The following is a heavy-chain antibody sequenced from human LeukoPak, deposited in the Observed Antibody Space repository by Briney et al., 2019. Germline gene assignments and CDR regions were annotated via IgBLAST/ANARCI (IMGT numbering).Heavy chain of an antibody. CDR1: GLSFSSSG. CDR2: ISTTGSTI. Sequence: GGSLRLSCAASGLSFSSSGMNWVRQAPGKGLEGVSYISTTGSTIYYADSVKGRFTLSRDNARSSLFLSMSSLRAEDTAVYYCARVVGATTLDYWGQGTLVTVSS. J-gene: IGHJ4*02. CDR3: ARVVGATTLDY. V-gene: IGHV3-48*03. D-gene: IGHD1-26*01.